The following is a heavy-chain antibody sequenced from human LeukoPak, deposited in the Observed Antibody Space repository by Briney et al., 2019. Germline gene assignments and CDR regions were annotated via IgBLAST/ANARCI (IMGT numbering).Heavy chain of an antibody. CDR1: GYTFTSYY. V-gene: IGHV1-8*03. CDR3: ARGRIAAAGGNNWFHP. Sequence: GASVKVSCKASGYTFTSYYMHWVRQAPGQGLEWMGWMNPNSGNTGYAQKFQGRVTITRNTSISTAYMELSSLRSEDTAVYYCARGRIAAAGGNNWFHPWGQGTLVTVSS. D-gene: IGHD6-13*01. J-gene: IGHJ5*02. CDR2: MNPNSGNT.